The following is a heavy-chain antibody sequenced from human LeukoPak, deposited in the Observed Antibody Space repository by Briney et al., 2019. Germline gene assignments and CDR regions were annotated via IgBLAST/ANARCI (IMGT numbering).Heavy chain of an antibody. J-gene: IGHJ4*02. CDR2: INQDGSEK. D-gene: IGHD4/OR15-4a*01. V-gene: IGHV3-7*05. CDR1: GFTFRTYW. CDR3: ARALVGDGASAY. Sequence: PGGSLRLSCAASGFTFRTYWMSWVRQAPGKGLECVANINQDGSEKSYVDSVKGRFSISRDNAKNSLYLEMNNLRARDTAVYYCARALVGDGASAYWGQGTLVTVSS.